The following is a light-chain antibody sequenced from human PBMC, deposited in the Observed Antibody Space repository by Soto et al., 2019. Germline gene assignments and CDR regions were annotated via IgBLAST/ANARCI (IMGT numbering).Light chain of an antibody. J-gene: IGKJ1*01. CDR2: EAS. CDR1: RKVSSRW. V-gene: IGKV3D-20*01. Sequence: SESPAPRSVSPVERATLSCGGSRKVSSRWLAWYQQKPGMAPRLLIYEASSRETGVPSRFSGSGSGTEFTLTTSRLQPDDFATYYCQQYSSYSQAFGQGTKVDIK. CDR3: QQYSSYSQA.